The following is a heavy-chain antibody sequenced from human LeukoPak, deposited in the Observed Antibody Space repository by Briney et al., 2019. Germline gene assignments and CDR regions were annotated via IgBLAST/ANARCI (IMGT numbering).Heavy chain of an antibody. CDR3: ARERTYYDFWSGSY. CDR2: ISSSGSTI. J-gene: IGHJ4*02. D-gene: IGHD3-3*01. Sequence: PGGSLRLSCAASGFTFSDYYMSWIRQSPGKGLESVSYISSSGSTIYYADSVKGRFTISRDNAKNSLYLQMNSLRAEDTAVYYCARERTYYDFWSGSYWGQGTLVTVSS. V-gene: IGHV3-11*04. CDR1: GFTFSDYY.